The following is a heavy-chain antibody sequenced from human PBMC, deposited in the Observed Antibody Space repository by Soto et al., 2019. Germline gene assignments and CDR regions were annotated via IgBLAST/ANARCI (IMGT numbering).Heavy chain of an antibody. D-gene: IGHD3-22*01. CDR3: AKEQLAMTVVVADYFDS. V-gene: IGHV3-30*18. J-gene: IGHJ4*02. CDR1: GFTFSTYG. Sequence: QVQLVESGGGVVQPGKSLRLSCAASGFTFSTYGIHWVRQAPGKGLEWVALISYDGGSKYYGDSVKGRFIISRDNSHNQVSLQMNSLRADDTAVYFCAKEQLAMTVVVADYFDSWGQGTLVTVSS. CDR2: ISYDGGSK.